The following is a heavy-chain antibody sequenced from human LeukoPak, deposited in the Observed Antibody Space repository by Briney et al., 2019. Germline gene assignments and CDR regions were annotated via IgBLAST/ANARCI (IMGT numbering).Heavy chain of an antibody. V-gene: IGHV4-34*01. Sequence: SETLSLTCAVYGGSFSGYYWSWIRQPPGKGLEWIGEVNHSGSTNYNPSLKSRVTISVDTSKNQFSLKLSSVTAADTAVYYCAGARDYGDYEGAFDIWGQGTMVTVSS. CDR1: GGSFSGYY. J-gene: IGHJ3*02. D-gene: IGHD4-17*01. CDR3: AGARDYGDYEGAFDI. CDR2: VNHSGST.